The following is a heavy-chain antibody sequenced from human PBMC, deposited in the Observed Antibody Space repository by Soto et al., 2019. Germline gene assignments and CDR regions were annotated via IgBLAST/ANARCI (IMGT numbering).Heavy chain of an antibody. V-gene: IGHV3-9*01. Sequence: EVQLVESGGGLVQPGRSLRLSCAASGFTFDDYAMHWVRQAPGKGLEWVSGISWNSGSIGYADSVKGRFTISRDNAKNSVYLQMNSLRAEDTALYYCAKDDIVVVPAGANYYYYYMDCWGKGATVTVSS. D-gene: IGHD2-2*01. CDR1: GFTFDDYA. J-gene: IGHJ6*03. CDR3: AKDDIVVVPAGANYYYYYMDC. CDR2: ISWNSGSI.